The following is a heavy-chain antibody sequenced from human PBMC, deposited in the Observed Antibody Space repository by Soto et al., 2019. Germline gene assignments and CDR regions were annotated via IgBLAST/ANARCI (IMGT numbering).Heavy chain of an antibody. CDR2: IIPIFGTA. Sequence: SVKVSCKASGGTFSSYAISWVRQAPGQGLEWMGGIIPIFGTANYAQKFQGRVTITADESTSTAYMELSSLRSEDTAVYYCAREGGDTATDGPCYHGMDVWGQGTTVTVSS. CDR1: GGTFSSYA. J-gene: IGHJ6*02. CDR3: AREGGDTATDGPCYHGMDV. V-gene: IGHV1-69*01. D-gene: IGHD5-18*01.